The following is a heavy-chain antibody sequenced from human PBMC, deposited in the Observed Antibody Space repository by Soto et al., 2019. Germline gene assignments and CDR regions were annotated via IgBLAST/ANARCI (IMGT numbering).Heavy chain of an antibody. J-gene: IGHJ4*02. CDR3: ARMGKVGATGLVDY. CDR1: GFTFSDYY. V-gene: IGHV3-11*06. D-gene: IGHD1-26*01. CDR2: ISSSSSYT. Sequence: QVQLVESGGGLVKPGGSLRLSCAASGFTFSDYYMSWIRQAPGKGLEWVSYISSSSSYTNYADSVKGRFTISRDNAKNSLYLQMNRLRAEDTAVYYCARMGKVGATGLVDYWGQGTLVTVSS.